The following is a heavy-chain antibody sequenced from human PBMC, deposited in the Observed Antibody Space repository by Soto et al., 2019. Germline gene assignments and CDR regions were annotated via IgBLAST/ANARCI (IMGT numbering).Heavy chain of an antibody. CDR2: INPNSGGT. CDR3: SRDRNSSSWDDALDI. V-gene: IGHV1-2*04. D-gene: IGHD6-13*01. J-gene: IGHJ3*02. Sequence: QVQLVQSGAEVKKPGASVKVSCKASGYTFTGYYMHWVRQAPGQGLEWMGWINPNSGGTNYAQKFQGWVTMTRDTSISTDYMELSRLRSDDTAVYYCSRDRNSSSWDDALDIWGQGTMVTVSS. CDR1: GYTFTGYY.